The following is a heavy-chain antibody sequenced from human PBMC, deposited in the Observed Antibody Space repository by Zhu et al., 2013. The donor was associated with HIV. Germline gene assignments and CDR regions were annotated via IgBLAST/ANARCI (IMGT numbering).Heavy chain of an antibody. Sequence: QVQLVQSGPEVKKPGASVTVSCKTSGYTFTGYYMHWVRQAPGEGLEWMGWINPTSADTKIAQEFEGRVTMSRDTSINTASMELSRLRFDDTAVYYCATSDEYSTSEGWGWFDPWGQGTLVIVSS. CDR3: ATSDEYSTSEGWGWFDP. D-gene: IGHD4-4*01. CDR1: GYTFTGYY. V-gene: IGHV1-2*02. CDR2: INPTSADT. J-gene: IGHJ5*02.